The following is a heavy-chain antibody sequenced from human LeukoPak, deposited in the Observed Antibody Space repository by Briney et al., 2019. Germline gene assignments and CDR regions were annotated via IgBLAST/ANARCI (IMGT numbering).Heavy chain of an antibody. D-gene: IGHD7-27*01. CDR2: ISSSSSYI. V-gene: IGHV3-21*01. J-gene: IGHJ4*02. CDR1: GFTFSSYS. Sequence: GGSLRLSCAASGFTFSSYSMNWVRQAPGKGLEWVSSISSSSSYIYYADSVKGRFTISRDNAKNSLYLQMNSLRAEDTAVYYCARVIPLGSGRAFDYWGQGTLVTVSS. CDR3: ARVIPLGSGRAFDY.